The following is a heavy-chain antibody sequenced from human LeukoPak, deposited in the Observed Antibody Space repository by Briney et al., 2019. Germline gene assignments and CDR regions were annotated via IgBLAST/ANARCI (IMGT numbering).Heavy chain of an antibody. CDR1: GFTFSSYW. V-gene: IGHV3-74*01. CDR2: INTDGSST. D-gene: IGHD1-7*01. Sequence: GGSLRLSCAASGFTFSSYWMHWVRQAPGKGLVWISRINTDGSSTGYADSVKGRFTISRENAKNTLYLQMNSLRAEDTAVYYCARVRNYFSYYYYYYMDVWGKGATFTVSS. J-gene: IGHJ6*03. CDR3: ARVRNYFSYYYYYYMDV.